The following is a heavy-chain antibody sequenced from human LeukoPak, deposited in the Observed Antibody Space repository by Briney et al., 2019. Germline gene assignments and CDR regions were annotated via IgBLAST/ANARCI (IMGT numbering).Heavy chain of an antibody. CDR3: ARYGYHTDY. CDR2: IYYSGST. D-gene: IGHD4-17*01. V-gene: IGHV4-39*07. Sequence: SETLSLTCTVSGGSISSSSYYWGWIRQPPGKGLEWIGSIYYSGSTYYNPSLKSRVTISVDTSKNQFSLKLSSVTAADTAVYYCARYGYHTDYWGQGTLVTVSS. CDR1: GGSISSSSYY. J-gene: IGHJ4*02.